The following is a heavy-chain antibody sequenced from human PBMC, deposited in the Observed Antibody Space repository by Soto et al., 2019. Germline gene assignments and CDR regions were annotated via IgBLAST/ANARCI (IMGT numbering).Heavy chain of an antibody. CDR3: ARHLWYSSGWTDYYYYYYYMDG. CDR1: GGSISSSSYY. J-gene: IGHJ6*03. D-gene: IGHD6-19*01. CDR2: IYYSGST. V-gene: IGHV4-39*01. Sequence: SETLSLTCTVSGGSISSSSYYWGWIRQPPGKGLEWIGSIYYSGSTYYNPSLKSRVTISVDTSKNQFSLKLSSVTAADTAVYYCARHLWYSSGWTDYYYYYYYMDGWGKGITVTVAS.